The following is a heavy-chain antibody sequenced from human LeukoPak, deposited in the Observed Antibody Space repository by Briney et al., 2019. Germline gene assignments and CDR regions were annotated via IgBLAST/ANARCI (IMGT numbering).Heavy chain of an antibody. D-gene: IGHD2-21*02. CDR2: ISYDGSNK. V-gene: IGHV3-30*18. CDR1: GFTFSSYG. CDR3: AKEEAYCGGDCYSWFDP. J-gene: IGHJ5*02. Sequence: GGSLRLSCAASGFTFSSYGMHWDRQAPGKGLEWVAVISYDGSNKYYADSVKGRFTISRDNSKNTLYLQMNSLRAEDTAVYYCAKEEAYCGGDCYSWFDPWGQGTLVTVSS.